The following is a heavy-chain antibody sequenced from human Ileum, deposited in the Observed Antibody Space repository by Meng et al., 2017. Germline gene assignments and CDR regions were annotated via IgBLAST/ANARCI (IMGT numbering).Heavy chain of an antibody. Sequence: HLQLQESGSGLVTSSQTLSLTCTVSGGSISSSAYSWTWIRQPPGKGLEWIGYIYQVGSTNYNPSLKSRVTIFVDTSKNQFSLKLTSVTAADTAVYYCASSTSGPELNYWGRGTLVTVSS. CDR1: GGSISSSAYS. CDR3: ASSTSGPELNY. J-gene: IGHJ4*02. CDR2: IYQVGST. D-gene: IGHD2/OR15-2a*01. V-gene: IGHV4-30-2*01.